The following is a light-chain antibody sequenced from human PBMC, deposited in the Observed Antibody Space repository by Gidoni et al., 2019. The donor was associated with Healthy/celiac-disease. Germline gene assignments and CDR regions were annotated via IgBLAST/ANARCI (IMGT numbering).Light chain of an antibody. CDR3: QSYDSSNLNWV. CDR2: EDN. J-gene: IGLJ3*02. V-gene: IGLV6-57*04. CDR1: SGSIASNY. Sequence: NFMLTQPHPVSESPGKTVTISCTRSSGSIASNYVQWYQQRPGSAPTTVLYEDNQRPSGVPDRFSGSIDSSSNSASLTISGLKTEDEADYYCQSYDSSNLNWVFGGGTKLTVL.